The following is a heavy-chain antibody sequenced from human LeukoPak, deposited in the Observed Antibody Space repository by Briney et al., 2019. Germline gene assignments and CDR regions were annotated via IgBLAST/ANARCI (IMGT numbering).Heavy chain of an antibody. CDR1: GGSFSGYY. V-gene: IGHV3-23*01. J-gene: IGHJ4*02. CDR2: ISGCGGST. Sequence: ETLSLTCAVYGGSFSGYYWSWLRQPPGKGLEWVSAISGCGGSTYYADSVKGRFTISRDNSKNTLYLQMNSLRAEDTAVYYCAKDSQLVWDYWGQGTLVTVSS. CDR3: AKDSQLVWDY. D-gene: IGHD6-13*01.